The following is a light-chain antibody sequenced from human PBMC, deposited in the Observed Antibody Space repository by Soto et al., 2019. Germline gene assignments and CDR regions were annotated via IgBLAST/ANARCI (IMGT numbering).Light chain of an antibody. CDR3: GSYAGK. CDR1: SSDVGGYNY. Sequence: QSALTQPPSASGSPGQSVAISCTETSSDVGGYNYVSWYQQHPGKAPKLIIYEVNKRPSGVPDRFSGSKSGNTASLTVSGLQAEDEADYYCGSYAGKFGGGTKLTVL. V-gene: IGLV2-8*01. J-gene: IGLJ2*01. CDR2: EVN.